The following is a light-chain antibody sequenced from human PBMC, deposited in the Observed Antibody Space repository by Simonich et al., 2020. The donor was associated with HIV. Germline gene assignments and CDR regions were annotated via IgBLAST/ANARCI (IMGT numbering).Light chain of an antibody. CDR2: GAS. CDR1: QSVSSSY. CDR3: QQYGSSSLFT. V-gene: IGKV3-20*01. J-gene: IGKJ3*01. Sequence: EIVLTQSPGTLSLSPGERATLSCRASQSVSSSYLAWYQQKPGQAPRLLIYGASTRATGIPARFSGSGSGTEFTLTISSLQSEDFAVYYCQQYGSSSLFTFGPGTKVDIK.